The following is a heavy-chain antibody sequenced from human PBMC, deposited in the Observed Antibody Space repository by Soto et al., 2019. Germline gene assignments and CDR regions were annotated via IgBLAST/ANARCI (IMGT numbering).Heavy chain of an antibody. CDR2: IIPIIGTA. CDR3: ARGGVDVVATSAFDY. D-gene: IGHD5-12*01. CDR1: GGTFNNYA. J-gene: IGHJ4*02. Sequence: QVQLVQSGAEVKKPGSSVKVSCKASGGTFNNYAISWVRQAPGQGLEWMGGIIPIIGTADYAHKFQGRLAISADESTGTTFMELSSQRSEDTALYYCARGGVDVVATSAFDYWGQGTLVTVSS. V-gene: IGHV1-69*01.